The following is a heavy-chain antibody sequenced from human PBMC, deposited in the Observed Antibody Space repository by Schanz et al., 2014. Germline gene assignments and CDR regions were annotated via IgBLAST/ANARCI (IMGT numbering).Heavy chain of an antibody. CDR2: IATSSSTR. D-gene: IGHD6-13*01. J-gene: IGHJ6*02. CDR1: GFDFNSYS. Sequence: VQLVESGGGVVQPGRSLRLSCEASGFDFNSYSMNWVRQVPGKGLEWLSYIATSSSTRHYADSVKGRFTISRDNAKNSLYLQMNSLRAEDTAVYYCAREEGWGIAAAGPKHYYYGMDVWGQGTTXTVSS. V-gene: IGHV3-48*04. CDR3: AREEGWGIAAAGPKHYYYGMDV.